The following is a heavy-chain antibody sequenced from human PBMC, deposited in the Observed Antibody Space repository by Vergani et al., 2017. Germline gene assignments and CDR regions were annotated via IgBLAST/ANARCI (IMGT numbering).Heavy chain of an antibody. J-gene: IGHJ6*02. Sequence: LEESGGGSVKPGGSLRLSCAASGFKFSDHYMSWIRQAPGKGLEWVSHISPGASTVSYTDSVTGRCTVSRDNDNTSLTLDMTTLGVEDTAVYYCAKNPGISTTRHYYAMDVWGQGTTVTVSS. CDR1: GFKFSDHY. CDR2: ISPGASTV. V-gene: IGHV3-11*04. CDR3: AKNPGISTTRHYYAMDV. D-gene: IGHD1-1*01.